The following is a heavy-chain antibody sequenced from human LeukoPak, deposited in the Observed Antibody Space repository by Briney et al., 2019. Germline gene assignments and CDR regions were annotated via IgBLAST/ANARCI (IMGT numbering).Heavy chain of an antibody. CDR3: ARANYNWFDP. V-gene: IGHV1-2*02. CDR2: INPNTGGT. CDR1: GYTFTGYY. Sequence: ASVKVSCKASGYTFTGYYMHWVRQAPGQGLEWMGWINPNTGGTNYAQNFQGRVTMTRDTSLSTVYMELSRLTSDDTAVYFCARANYNWFDPWGQGTLVTVSS. J-gene: IGHJ5*02.